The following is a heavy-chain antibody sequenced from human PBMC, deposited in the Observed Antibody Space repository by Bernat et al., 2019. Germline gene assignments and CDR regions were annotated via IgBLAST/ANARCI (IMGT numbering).Heavy chain of an antibody. D-gene: IGHD2-15*01. Sequence: QLQLQESGPGLVKPSETLSLTCTVSGGSISSSSYYWGWIRQPPGKGLEWIGSIYYSGSTYYNPSLKSRVTISVDTSKNQFSLKLSSVTAADTAVYYCASHVRVAATTPWGQGTLVTVSS. V-gene: IGHV4-39*01. CDR1: GGSISSSSYY. CDR3: ASHVRVAATTP. J-gene: IGHJ5*02. CDR2: IYYSGST.